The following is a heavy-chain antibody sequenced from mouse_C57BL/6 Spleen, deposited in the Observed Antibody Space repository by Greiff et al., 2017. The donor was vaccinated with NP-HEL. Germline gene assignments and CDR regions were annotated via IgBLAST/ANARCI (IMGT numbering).Heavy chain of an antibody. CDR3: ATGPRQLRPGGFAD. CDR1: GYTFNSYW. J-gene: IGHJ3*01. CDR2: IDPCDSDT. Sequence: QVQLQQPGPELVKPGASVKLSCKPSGYTFNSYWMQWVKQRPGQGLEWIGEIDPCDSDTNYNQKFKGKATLTVDTSSSTAYMQLSSLTSEDSAVYYCATGPRQLRPGGFADWGQGILVTVSA. V-gene: IGHV1-50*01. D-gene: IGHD3-2*02.